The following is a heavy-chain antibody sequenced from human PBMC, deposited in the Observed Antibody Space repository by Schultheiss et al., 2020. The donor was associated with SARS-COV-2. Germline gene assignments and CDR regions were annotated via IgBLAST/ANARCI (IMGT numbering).Heavy chain of an antibody. CDR2: IYYSGST. V-gene: IGHV4-31*03. D-gene: IGHD3/OR15-3a*01. CDR1: GGSISSGGYY. Sequence: SETLSLTCTVSGGSISSGGYYWSWIRQHPGKGLEWIGYIYYSGSTYYNPSLKSRVTISVDTSKNQFSLKLSSVTAADTAVYYCARDPILRGPAWTFDYWGQGTLVTVSS. J-gene: IGHJ4*02. CDR3: ARDPILRGPAWTFDY.